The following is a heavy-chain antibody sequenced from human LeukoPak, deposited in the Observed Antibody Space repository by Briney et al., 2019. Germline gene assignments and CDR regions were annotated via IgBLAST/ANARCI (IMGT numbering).Heavy chain of an antibody. Sequence: SETLSLTCTVSGGSISSGGYYWSWIRQHPGKGLEWIGYIYYSGSTYYNPSLKSRVTISVDTSRNQFSLKLSSVTAADTAVYYCARGPLGVTGYWGQGTLVTVSS. CDR3: ARGPLGVTGY. V-gene: IGHV4-31*03. J-gene: IGHJ4*02. D-gene: IGHD3-10*01. CDR1: GGSISSGGYY. CDR2: IYYSGST.